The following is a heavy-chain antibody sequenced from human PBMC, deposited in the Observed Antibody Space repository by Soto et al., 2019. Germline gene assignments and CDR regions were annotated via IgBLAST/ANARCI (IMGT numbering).Heavy chain of an antibody. CDR1: GFTFSSYA. D-gene: IGHD2-15*01. J-gene: IGHJ4*02. CDR2: ISGSGGST. Sequence: PGGSLRLSCVASGFTFSSYAMTWVRQAPGKGLEWVSAISGSGGSTYYADSVKGRFTISRDNSKNTLYLQMNSLRAEDAAVYYCAKDLVGSNTDYFDYWGQGTLVTVSS. V-gene: IGHV3-23*01. CDR3: AKDLVGSNTDYFDY.